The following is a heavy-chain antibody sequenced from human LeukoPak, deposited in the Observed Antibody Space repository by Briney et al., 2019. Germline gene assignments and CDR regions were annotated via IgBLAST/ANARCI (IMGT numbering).Heavy chain of an antibody. CDR3: AKDLLNRYTLFDY. CDR1: GFTFTNTW. Sequence: NPGGSLRLSCVTSGFTFTNTWINWVRQAPGRGLEWVGRIRSKAAGGTTEYAAPVQGRFTISRDDSKNTLYLQMNSLITDDTAVYYCAKDLLNRYTLFDYWGQGTLVTVSS. CDR2: IRSKAAGGTT. V-gene: IGHV3-15*07. J-gene: IGHJ4*02. D-gene: IGHD3-16*02.